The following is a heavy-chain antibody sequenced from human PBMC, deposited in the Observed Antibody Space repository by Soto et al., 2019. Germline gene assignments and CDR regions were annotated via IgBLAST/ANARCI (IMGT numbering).Heavy chain of an antibody. V-gene: IGHV1-18*01. D-gene: IGHD1-26*01. J-gene: IGHJ4*02. CDR2: ISAYNGNT. CDR1: GYTFTSYG. Sequence: QVQLVQSGAEVKKPGASVKVSCKASGYTFTSYGISWVRQAPGQGLEWMGWISAYNGNTKYAQKLQGRVTTTTDPSSSTAYMELRSLTSDDTAVYYCARDLGGSYYAPVDYWGQGTLVTVSS. CDR3: ARDLGGSYYAPVDY.